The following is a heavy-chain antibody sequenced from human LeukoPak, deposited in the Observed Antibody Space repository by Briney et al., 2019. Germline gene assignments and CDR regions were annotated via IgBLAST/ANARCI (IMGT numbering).Heavy chain of an antibody. CDR1: GFTFSSYA. Sequence: GGSLRLSCAASGFTFSSYAMHWVRQAPGKGLEYVSGISSNGGSTVYADSVKGRFTISRDNSKNTLYLQMNSLRAEDTAVYYCARFEGDPFDYWGQGTLVTVSS. J-gene: IGHJ4*02. V-gene: IGHV3-64*04. CDR2: ISSNGGST. D-gene: IGHD2-21*02. CDR3: ARFEGDPFDY.